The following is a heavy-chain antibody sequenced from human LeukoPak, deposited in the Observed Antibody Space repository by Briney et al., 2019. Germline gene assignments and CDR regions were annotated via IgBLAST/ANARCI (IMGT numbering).Heavy chain of an antibody. CDR3: ARHRYRVAWFDP. CDR1: GGSIRNYY. V-gene: IGHV4-59*08. J-gene: IGHJ5*02. CDR2: IYYSGST. Sequence: PSETLSLTCTVSGGSIRNYYWSWIRQPPGKGLEWIGYIYYSGSTNYNPSLKSRVTISVDTSKNQFSLKLSSVTAADTAVYYCARHRYRVAWFDPWGQGTLVTVSS. D-gene: IGHD2-15*01.